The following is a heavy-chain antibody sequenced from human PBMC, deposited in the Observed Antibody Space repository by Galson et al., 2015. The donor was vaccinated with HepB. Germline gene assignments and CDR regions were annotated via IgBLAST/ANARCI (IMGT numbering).Heavy chain of an antibody. J-gene: IGHJ4*02. CDR1: GGSISSYY. CDR3: ARQSDSSGYYFDY. D-gene: IGHD3-22*01. CDR2: IYYSGST. V-gene: IGHV4-59*01. Sequence: QVQLQESGPGLVKPSETLSLTCTVSGGSISSYYWSWIRQPPGKGLEWIGYIYYSGSTNYNPSLKSRVTISVDTSKNQFSLKLSSVTAADTAVYYCARQSDSSGYYFDYWGQGTLVTVSS.